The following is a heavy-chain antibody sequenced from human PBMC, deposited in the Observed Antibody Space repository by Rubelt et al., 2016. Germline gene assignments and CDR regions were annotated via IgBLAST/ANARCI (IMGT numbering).Heavy chain of an antibody. Sequence: QVQLQESGPGLVKPSQTLSLTCTVSGGSISSGGHYWSWIRQHPGKGLEWIGYIYYSGSTYYNPSLKSRVTISVDTSKNQFSLKLSSVTAADTAVYYCARGLMPGLLSLYFDYWGQGALVTVSS. D-gene: IGHD3-3*01. CDR3: ARGLMPGLLSLYFDY. CDR1: GGSISSGGHY. CDR2: IYYSGST. V-gene: IGHV4-31*03. J-gene: IGHJ4*02.